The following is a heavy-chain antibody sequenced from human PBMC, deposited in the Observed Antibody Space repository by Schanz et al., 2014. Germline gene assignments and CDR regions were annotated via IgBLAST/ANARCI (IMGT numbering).Heavy chain of an antibody. V-gene: IGHV4-59*05. Sequence: QVQLQESGPGLVKPSETLSLTCTVSSASIRTYYWSWIRQPPGKGLEWIGSIYYSGSTYYNASLKSRVTISVDTSKTQFSLRLTSVTAADTAVYYCYGMDVWGQGTTVTVSS. CDR1: SASIRTYY. J-gene: IGHJ6*02. CDR2: IYYSGST. CDR3: YGMDV.